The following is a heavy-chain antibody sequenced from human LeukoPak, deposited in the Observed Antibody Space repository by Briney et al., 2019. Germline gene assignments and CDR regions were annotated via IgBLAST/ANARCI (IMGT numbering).Heavy chain of an antibody. CDR1: GGSISSYY. J-gene: IGHJ6*03. CDR3: ARGYSGSYSYYYYMDV. CDR2: IYTSGST. Sequence: SETLSLTCTVSGGSISSYYWSWIRQPPGKGLERIGYIYTSGSTYYNPSLKSRVTISVDTSKNQFSLKLSSVTAADTAVYYCARGYSGSYSYYYYMDVWGKGTTVTVSS. V-gene: IGHV4-4*09. D-gene: IGHD1-26*01.